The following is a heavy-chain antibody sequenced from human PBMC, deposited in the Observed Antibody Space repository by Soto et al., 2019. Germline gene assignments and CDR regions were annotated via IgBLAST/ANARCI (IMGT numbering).Heavy chain of an antibody. CDR1: GSSFSKFY. Sequence: PSETRSRICIVSGSSFSKFYWSGIRQSAGKGLEWIGRIYTSGATSYNPSLKRRVTMSVDTSETQMSLNLRSVTAADTAVYYCARGGIQLSYAFDYCGQGILVTVSS. D-gene: IGHD5-18*01. CDR3: ARGGIQLSYAFDY. V-gene: IGHV4-4*07. J-gene: IGHJ4*02. CDR2: IYTSGAT.